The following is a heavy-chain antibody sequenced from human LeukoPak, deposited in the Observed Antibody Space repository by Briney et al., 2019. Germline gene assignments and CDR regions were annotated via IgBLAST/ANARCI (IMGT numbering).Heavy chain of an antibody. D-gene: IGHD5-18*01. Sequence: SQTLSLTCAISGDSASSNSVTWHWIRQSPSRGLEWLGRTFYRSKWYNDYAISVKSRITINPDTSKNQFSLQLNSVAPEDTAIYYCARDPALSGRQLWAFDYWGQGTLLTVSS. V-gene: IGHV6-1*01. J-gene: IGHJ4*02. CDR3: ARDPALSGRQLWAFDY. CDR2: TFYRSKWYN. CDR1: GDSASSNSVT.